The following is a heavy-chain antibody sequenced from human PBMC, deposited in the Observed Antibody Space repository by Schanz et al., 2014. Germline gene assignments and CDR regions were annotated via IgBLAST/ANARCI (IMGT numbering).Heavy chain of an antibody. CDR2: IYYSGST. V-gene: IGHV4-59*08. Sequence: QVQLQETGPGLVKPSETLSLTCTVSGGSMSSYYWTWIRQPPGKGLEWIGYIYYSGSTNYNPSLRSRVTISVTPPKTQFSLNLPSVTAADTAVYYCASQILIGAFDIWGQGTMVTVSS. CDR3: ASQILIGAFDI. J-gene: IGHJ3*02. D-gene: IGHD3-9*01. CDR1: GGSMSSYY.